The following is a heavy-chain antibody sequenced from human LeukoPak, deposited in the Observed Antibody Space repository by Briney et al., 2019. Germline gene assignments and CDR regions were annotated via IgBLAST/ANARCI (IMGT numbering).Heavy chain of an antibody. V-gene: IGHV4-61*02. J-gene: IGHJ4*02. CDR3: ARTARMATPPGYYFDY. D-gene: IGHD5-24*01. CDR1: GGSISRGSYY. Sequence: PSQTLSLTCTVSGGSISRGSYYGSWIRRPAGEGLEWIGRIYTSGSTNYNPCLKSRVTISVDTSKNQFSLKLSSVTAADTAVYYCARTARMATPPGYYFDYWGQGTLVTVSS. CDR2: IYTSGST.